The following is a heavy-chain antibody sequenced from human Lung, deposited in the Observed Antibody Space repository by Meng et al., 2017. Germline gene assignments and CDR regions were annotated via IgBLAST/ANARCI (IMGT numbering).Heavy chain of an antibody. D-gene: IGHD4-11*01. J-gene: IGHJ4*02. CDR1: GGSFSDYY. V-gene: IGHV4-34*01. Sequence: QWPLQQWGAGLLKPSETLSLTCFVSGGSFSDYYWSWIRQPPGKGLEWIGEINHSGSTNYNPSLESRATISVDTSQNNLSLKLSSVTAADSAVYYCARGPTTMAHDFDYWGQGTLVTVSS. CDR3: ARGPTTMAHDFDY. CDR2: INHSGST.